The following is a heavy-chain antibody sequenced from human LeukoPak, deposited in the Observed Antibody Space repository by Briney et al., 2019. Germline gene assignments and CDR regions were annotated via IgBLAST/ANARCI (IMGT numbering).Heavy chain of an antibody. D-gene: IGHD6-19*01. V-gene: IGHV3-48*03. J-gene: IGHJ5*02. CDR3: ARDLPYSSGWYHFDH. CDR1: GFTFSTYE. CDR2: ISSRCCTI. Sequence: GGSLRLSCAPAGFTFSTYEMIWVRQAPGQELDGVSYISSRCCTIYYPVSQKGRFTISRGNAKNSLYLQMNSLRAEDTAVYYCARDLPYSSGWYHFDHWGQGTLVTVSS.